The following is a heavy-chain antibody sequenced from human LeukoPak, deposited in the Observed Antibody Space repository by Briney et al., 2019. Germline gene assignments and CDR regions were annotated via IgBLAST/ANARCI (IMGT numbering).Heavy chain of an antibody. J-gene: IGHJ4*02. CDR2: IYYSGST. CDR1: GGSISSGGYY. Sequence: SETLSLTYTVSGGSISSGGYYWSWIRQHPGKGLEWIGYIYYSGSTYYNPSLKSRVTISVDTSKNQFSLKLSSVTAADTAVYYCARLAGDRSPNYWGQGTLVTVSS. V-gene: IGHV4-31*03. CDR3: ARLAGDRSPNY. D-gene: IGHD6-19*01.